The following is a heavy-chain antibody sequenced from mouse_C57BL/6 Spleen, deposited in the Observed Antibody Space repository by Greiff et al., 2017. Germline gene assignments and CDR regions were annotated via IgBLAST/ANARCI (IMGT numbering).Heavy chain of an antibody. CDR3: ARRSNYVGAMDD. CDR1: GYTFTSYW. Sequence: QVQLQQPGAELVRPGSSVKLSCKASGYTFTSYWLDWVKPRPGQGLEWIGNIYSSDSETHYNQKFKDKATLTVDKSSSTAYMQLSSLTSEDSAVYYCARRSNYVGAMDDWGQGTSVTVSS. J-gene: IGHJ4*01. D-gene: IGHD2-5*01. CDR2: IYSSDSET. V-gene: IGHV1-61*01.